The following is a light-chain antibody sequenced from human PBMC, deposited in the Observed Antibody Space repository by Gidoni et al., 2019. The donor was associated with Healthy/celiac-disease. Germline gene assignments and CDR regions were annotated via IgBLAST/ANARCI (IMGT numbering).Light chain of an antibody. CDR3: AALDDSLNGPV. V-gene: IGLV1-44*01. Sequence: QSVLTQPPSASGTPGQRVTISCSGSSSNIGRNTVNWYQQLPGTAPKLLIYSNKQRPSGVPDRFSGSKSGTSASLAISGLQSEDEADYYCAALDDSLNGPVFGGGTKLTVL. J-gene: IGLJ3*02. CDR1: SSNIGRNT. CDR2: SNK.